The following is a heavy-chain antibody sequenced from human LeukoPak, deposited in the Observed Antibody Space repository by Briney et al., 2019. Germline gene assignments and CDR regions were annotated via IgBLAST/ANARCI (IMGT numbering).Heavy chain of an antibody. CDR2: ISGSGGST. CDR1: GFTFSSYA. V-gene: IGHV3-23*01. CDR3: ARPRGCGTSRCNNFDY. Sequence: GGSLRLSCAASGFTFSSYAMSWVRQAPGKGLEWVSAISGSGGSTYYADSVKGRFTISRDSSKNTLFLQMNRLRADDTAVYYCARPRGCGTSRCNNFDYWGQGTLVTVSS. J-gene: IGHJ4*02. D-gene: IGHD2-21*01.